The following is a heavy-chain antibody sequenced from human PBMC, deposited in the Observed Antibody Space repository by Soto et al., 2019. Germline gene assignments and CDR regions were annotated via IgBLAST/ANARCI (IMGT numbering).Heavy chain of an antibody. J-gene: IGHJ4*02. CDR3: ASGPYYYGSGSYYTDY. CDR2: ISSSSSYI. V-gene: IGHV3-21*01. D-gene: IGHD3-10*01. CDR1: GFTFSSYS. Sequence: PGGSLRLSCAASGFTFSSYSMNWVRQAPGKGLEWVSSISSSSSYIYYADSVKGRFTISRDNAKNSLYLQMNSLRAEDTAVYYCASGPYYYGSGSYYTDYWGQGTLVTVSS.